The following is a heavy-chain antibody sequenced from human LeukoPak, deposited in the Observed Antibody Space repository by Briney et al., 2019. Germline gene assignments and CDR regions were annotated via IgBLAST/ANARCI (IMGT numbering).Heavy chain of an antibody. CDR1: GGTFSSYA. Sequence: GASVKVSCKASGGTFSSYAISWVRQAPGQGLEWMGWISAYNGNTNYAQKLQGRVTMTTNTSTSTAYMELRSLRSEDTAVYYCATSPPYSSGWYTEYYFDYWGQGTLVTVSS. CDR3: ATSPPYSSGWYTEYYFDY. CDR2: ISAYNGNT. D-gene: IGHD6-19*01. V-gene: IGHV1-18*01. J-gene: IGHJ4*02.